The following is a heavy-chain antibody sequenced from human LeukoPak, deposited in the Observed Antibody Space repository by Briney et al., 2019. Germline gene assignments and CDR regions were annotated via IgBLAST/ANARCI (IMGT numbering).Heavy chain of an antibody. CDR3: AVFGIAAADYYYYGMDV. CDR2: IYHSGST. Sequence: PSQTLSLTCTVSGGSISSGDYYWSWIRQPPGKGLEWIGEIYHSGSTNYNPSLKSRVTISVDKSKNQFSLKLSSVTAADTAVYYCAVFGIAAADYYYYGMDVWGQGTTVTVSS. J-gene: IGHJ6*02. D-gene: IGHD6-13*01. V-gene: IGHV4-30-4*01. CDR1: GGSISSGDYY.